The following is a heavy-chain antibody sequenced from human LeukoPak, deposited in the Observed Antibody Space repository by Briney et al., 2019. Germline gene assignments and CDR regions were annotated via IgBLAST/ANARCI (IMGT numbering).Heavy chain of an antibody. J-gene: IGHJ6*02. V-gene: IGHV4-59*01. CDR2: IYYSGST. CDR3: ARDLKKSDNYYYCMDV. CDR1: GGSISSYY. Sequence: PSETLSLTCSVSGGSISSYYWSWIRQPPGKGLEWIGYIYYSGSTNYNPSLKSRVTISVDTSKNQFSLKLSSVTAADTAVYYCARDLKKSDNYYYCMDVGGQGSTVTVSS.